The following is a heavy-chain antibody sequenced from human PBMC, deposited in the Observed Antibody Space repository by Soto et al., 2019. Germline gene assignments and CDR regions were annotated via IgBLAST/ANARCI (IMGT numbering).Heavy chain of an antibody. CDR2: IYWDDDK. Sequence: SGPTLVNPTQTLTLTCTFSGFSLSTSGVGVGWIRQPPGKALEWLALIYWDDDKRYSPSLKSRLSITKDISKDQVVLTMTNMDPVDSGTYYCAHSRYSSSSLSLWGQGTLVTVSS. CDR1: GFSLSTSGVG. J-gene: IGHJ4*02. V-gene: IGHV2-5*02. CDR3: AHSRYSSSSLSL. D-gene: IGHD6-6*01.